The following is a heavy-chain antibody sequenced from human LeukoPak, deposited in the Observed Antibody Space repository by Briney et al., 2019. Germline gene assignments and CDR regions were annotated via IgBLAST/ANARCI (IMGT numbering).Heavy chain of an antibody. CDR3: ARGLYGSGSYYMAPNWFDP. Sequence: SETLSLTCAVYGGSFSGYYWSWIRQPPGKGLEWIGEINHSGSTNYNPSLKSRVTISVDTSKNQFSLKLSSATAADTAVYYCARGLYGSGSYYMAPNWFDPWGQGTLVTVSS. D-gene: IGHD3-10*01. V-gene: IGHV4-34*01. CDR1: GGSFSGYY. CDR2: INHSGST. J-gene: IGHJ5*02.